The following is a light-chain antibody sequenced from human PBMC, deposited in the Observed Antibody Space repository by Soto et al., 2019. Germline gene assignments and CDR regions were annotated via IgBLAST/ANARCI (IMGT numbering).Light chain of an antibody. CDR1: NSNIGSNT. CDR3: AAWDDSLNGVI. CDR2: GDS. Sequence: QSVLTQPPSASGTPGQRVTISCSGSNSNIGSNTVNWYLQLPGTAPKLLISGDSQRPSGVPDRFSGSKSGTSASLAISGLQSEDEADYYCAAWDDSLNGVIFGGGTKVTVL. J-gene: IGLJ2*01. V-gene: IGLV1-44*01.